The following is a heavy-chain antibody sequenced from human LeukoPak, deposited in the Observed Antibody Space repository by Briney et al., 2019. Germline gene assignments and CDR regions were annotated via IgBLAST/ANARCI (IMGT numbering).Heavy chain of an antibody. D-gene: IGHD3-16*01. CDR2: ISSGGSTA. Sequence: GGSLRLSCAASGFTFSTYEMNWVRQAPGKGLEWVAYISSGGSTAHYADSVKGRFTISRDNAKDSLYLQMDSLRVEDTAVYCCATRGGGIVYFDYWGQGTLVPVSS. J-gene: IGHJ4*02. CDR3: ATRGGGIVYFDY. V-gene: IGHV3-48*03. CDR1: GFTFSTYE.